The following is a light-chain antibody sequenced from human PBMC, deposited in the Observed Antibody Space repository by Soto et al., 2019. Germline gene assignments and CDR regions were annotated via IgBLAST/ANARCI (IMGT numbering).Light chain of an antibody. J-gene: IGLJ2*01. V-gene: IGLV2-8*01. CDR2: EVS. Sequence: QSALTQPHSASGSPGQSVTISCTGTSSDVGSYNYVSWYQQHPGKAPKLMIYEVSERPSGVPDRFSGSKSGNTASLTVSGLQAEDEADYYCSSYAGSNIYVVFGGGTKLTVL. CDR1: SSDVGSYNY. CDR3: SSYAGSNIYVV.